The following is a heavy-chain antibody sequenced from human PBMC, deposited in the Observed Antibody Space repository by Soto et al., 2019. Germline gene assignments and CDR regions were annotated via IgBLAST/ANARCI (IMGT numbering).Heavy chain of an antibody. J-gene: IGHJ4*02. CDR2: ISSNGGST. V-gene: IGHV3-64*01. Sequence: GGSLRLSCAASGFTFSSYAMHWVRQAPGKGLEYVSAISSNGGSTYYANSVKGRFTISRDNSKNTLYLQMGSLRAEDMAVYYCARGQGLRYFDWLSQQGYYFDYWGQGTLVTVSS. CDR3: ARGQGLRYFDWLSQQGYYFDY. CDR1: GFTFSSYA. D-gene: IGHD3-9*01.